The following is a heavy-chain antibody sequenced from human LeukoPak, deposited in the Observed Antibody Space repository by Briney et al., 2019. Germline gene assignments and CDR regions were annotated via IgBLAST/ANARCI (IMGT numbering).Heavy chain of an antibody. CDR1: GGSISSYY. V-gene: IGHV4-59*08. D-gene: IGHD4-11*01. CDR3: ARGMTTVTH. J-gene: IGHJ4*02. CDR2: IYYSGIT. Sequence: SETLSLTCTVSGGSISSYYWSWIRQPPGKGLEWIGYIYYSGITNYNPSLKSRVTISVDTSRNQFSLKLSSVTAADTAVYYCARGMTTVTHWGQGTLVTVSS.